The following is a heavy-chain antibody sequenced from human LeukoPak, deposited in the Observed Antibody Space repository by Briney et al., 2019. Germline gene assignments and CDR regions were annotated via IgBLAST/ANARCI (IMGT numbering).Heavy chain of an antibody. Sequence: GGPLRLSCAASGFTCSSYWMSWVRQAPGKGLEWVANIKQDGSEKYYVDSVKGRFTISRDNAKNSLYLQMNSLRAEDTALYYCAKDTTMIVVAPDYWGQGTLVTVSS. D-gene: IGHD3-22*01. CDR3: AKDTTMIVVAPDY. V-gene: IGHV3-7*03. CDR2: IKQDGSEK. J-gene: IGHJ4*02. CDR1: GFTCSSYW.